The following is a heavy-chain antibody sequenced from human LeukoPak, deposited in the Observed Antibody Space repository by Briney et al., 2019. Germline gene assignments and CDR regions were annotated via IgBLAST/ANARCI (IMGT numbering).Heavy chain of an antibody. CDR2: IYPGDSDI. J-gene: IGHJ2*01. V-gene: IGHV5-51*01. CDR1: GYSFTSYW. Sequence: EESLKISCKGSGYSFTSYWIGWVRQMPGKGLEWMGIIYPGDSDITYSPSFQGQVTISVDKSISTTYLQWSSLKSSDTAMYYCARPGPHWYFEFWGRGTLVTVSS. CDR3: ARPGPHWYFEF.